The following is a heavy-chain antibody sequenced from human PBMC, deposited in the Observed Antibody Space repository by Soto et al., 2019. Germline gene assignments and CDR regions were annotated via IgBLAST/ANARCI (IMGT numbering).Heavy chain of an antibody. CDR2: ISAYNGNT. CDR1: GYTFTSYG. CDR3: AREGDFWSGYCIFDY. D-gene: IGHD3-3*01. J-gene: IGHJ4*02. Sequence: ASVKVSCKASGYTFTSYGISWVRQAPGQGLEWMGWISAYNGNTNYAQKLQGRVTMTTDTSTSTAYMELRSLRSDDTAVYYCAREGDFWSGYCIFDYWGQGTLVTVSS. V-gene: IGHV1-18*01.